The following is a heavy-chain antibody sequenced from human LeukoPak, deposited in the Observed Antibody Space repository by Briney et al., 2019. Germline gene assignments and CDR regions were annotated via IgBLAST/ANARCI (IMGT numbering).Heavy chain of an antibody. CDR1: GFTFSSHA. D-gene: IGHD6-19*01. CDR2: ISGSSGST. V-gene: IGHV3-23*01. CDR3: AKGSGWDNFDY. J-gene: IGHJ4*02. Sequence: GGSLRLSCAASGFTFSSHAMSWVRQAPGKGLEWVSAISGSSGSTYYADSVKGRFTISRDNSKNTLYLQMNSLTVEDTAVYYCAKGSGWDNFDYWGQGTLVTVSS.